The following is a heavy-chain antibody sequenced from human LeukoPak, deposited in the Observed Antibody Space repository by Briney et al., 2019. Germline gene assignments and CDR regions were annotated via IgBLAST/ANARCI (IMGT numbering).Heavy chain of an antibody. CDR2: INDNGHS. CDR1: GGSMKNYY. J-gene: IGHJ4*02. V-gene: IGHV4-59*12. CDR3: ARESADCVRGSFSDY. D-gene: IGHD2-21*01. Sequence: SETLSLTCTVSGGSMKNYYWSWIRQPPGKGLEWIAYINDNGHSGYNPSLESRVTISVDTSKNHFSLRLRSVTAADTAVYYCARESADCVRGSFSDYWGQGILVTVSS.